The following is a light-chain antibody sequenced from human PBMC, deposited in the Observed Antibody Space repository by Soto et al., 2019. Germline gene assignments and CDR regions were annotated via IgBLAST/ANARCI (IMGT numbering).Light chain of an antibody. CDR2: GAS. V-gene: IGKV3-15*01. CDR1: QSVSSN. Sequence: EIVMTQSPATLSVSPGERATLSCRASQSVSSNLVWYQQKPGQAPRLLIHGASTRATGIPARFSGSGSGTEFTLTISSLQSEDFVVYYCQQYNKWPPVTFGGGTKVEIK. J-gene: IGKJ4*01. CDR3: QQYNKWPPVT.